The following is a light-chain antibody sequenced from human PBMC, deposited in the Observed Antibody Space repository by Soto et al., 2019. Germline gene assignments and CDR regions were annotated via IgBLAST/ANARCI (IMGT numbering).Light chain of an antibody. V-gene: IGLV1-40*01. CDR1: SSDIGAGYD. J-gene: IGLJ1*01. Sequence: QSVFTPPPSMSGTPGQNITISCTGNSSDIGAGYDVHWYRQFPGAAPKLLISGDNNRPSGVPDRFSGSKSGTSASLAITGLQAEDEADYYCQSYDSSLSRVFGTGTKVTVL. CDR3: QSYDSSLSRV. CDR2: GDN.